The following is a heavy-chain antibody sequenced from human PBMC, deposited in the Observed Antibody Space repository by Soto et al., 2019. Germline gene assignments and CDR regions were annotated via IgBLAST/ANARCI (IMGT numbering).Heavy chain of an antibody. CDR3: AKGRGGWSSDY. CDR1: GYAFTTNA. Sequence: ASVKVSCKTSGYAFTTNAIHWVRQAPGQRLEWMGWLSTGNGKTEYSQKFQGRVTFTRDTSASTAYMELSSLTFEDTAVYYCAKGRGGWSSDYWGQGTLVTRLL. CDR2: LSTGNGKT. J-gene: IGHJ4*02. V-gene: IGHV1-3*04. D-gene: IGHD6-19*01.